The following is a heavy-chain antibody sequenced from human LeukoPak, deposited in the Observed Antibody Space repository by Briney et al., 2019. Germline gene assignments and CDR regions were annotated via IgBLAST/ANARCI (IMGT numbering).Heavy chain of an antibody. V-gene: IGHV3-23*01. CDR3: AKDVNKLRGVDY. D-gene: IGHD3-10*01. CDR1: GFTFSSYA. Sequence: PGGSLRLSCAASGFTFSSYATSWVRQAPGKGLEWVSAISGSGGSTYYADSVKGRFTISRDNSKNTLYLQMNSLRAEDTAVYYCAKDVNKLRGVDYWGQGTLVTVSS. J-gene: IGHJ4*02. CDR2: ISGSGGST.